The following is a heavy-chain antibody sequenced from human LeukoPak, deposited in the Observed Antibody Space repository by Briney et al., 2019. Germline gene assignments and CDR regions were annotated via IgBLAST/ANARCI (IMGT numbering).Heavy chain of an antibody. D-gene: IGHD1-26*01. CDR3: ATSIVGAPDY. Sequence: SETLSLTCAVYGGSFSGYYWSWIRQPPGKGLEWIGEINHSGSTNYNPSLKSRVTISVDTSKNQFSLKLSSVTAVDTAVYYCATSIVGAPDYWGQGTLVTVSS. CDR1: GGSFSGYY. J-gene: IGHJ4*02. V-gene: IGHV4-34*01. CDR2: INHSGST.